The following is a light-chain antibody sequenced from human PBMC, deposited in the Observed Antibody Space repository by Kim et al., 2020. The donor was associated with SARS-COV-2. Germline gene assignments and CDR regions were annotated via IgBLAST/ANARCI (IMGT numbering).Light chain of an antibody. CDR3: QQFGASFT. CDR1: SNSA. J-gene: IGKJ3*01. V-gene: IGKV3-20*01. Sequence: SNSALAWYQQRLGQAPRLLIYAASIRATGVPDKFSGSGSGTDFTLTISRLDPEDFAVYYCQQFGASFTFGPGTKVESN. CDR2: AAS.